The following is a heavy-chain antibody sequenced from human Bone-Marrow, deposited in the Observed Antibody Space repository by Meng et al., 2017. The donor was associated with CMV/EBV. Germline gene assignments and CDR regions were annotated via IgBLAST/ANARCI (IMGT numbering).Heavy chain of an antibody. V-gene: IGHV3-11*04. CDR3: ARDAYYYDSSGYYGY. D-gene: IGHD3-22*01. CDR2: ISSSGSTI. Sequence: GESLKISCAASGFTFSDYYMSWIRQAPGKGLEWVSYISSSGSTIYYADSVKGRFTISRDNAKNSLYLQMNSLRAEDTAVYYCARDAYYYDSSGYYGYWGQGTLVTVYS. J-gene: IGHJ4*02. CDR1: GFTFSDYY.